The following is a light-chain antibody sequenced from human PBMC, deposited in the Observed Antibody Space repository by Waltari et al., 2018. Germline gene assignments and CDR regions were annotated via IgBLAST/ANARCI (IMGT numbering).Light chain of an antibody. CDR2: AAS. CDR1: ESISKY. V-gene: IGKV1-39*01. Sequence: DVQMTQSPSSLSASVGDRVTITCRASESISKYLNWYQHKPGTAPKLLIYAASNLQRGVPTRFSGSRSGTEFTLTITNLQPEGSATYYCHQTDSVPRTFGGGTKVEIK. CDR3: HQTDSVPRT. J-gene: IGKJ4*01.